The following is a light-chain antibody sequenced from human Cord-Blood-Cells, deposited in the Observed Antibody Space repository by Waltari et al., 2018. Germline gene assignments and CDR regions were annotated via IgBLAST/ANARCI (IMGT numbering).Light chain of an antibody. J-gene: IGKJ1*01. CDR1: QSFRSY. V-gene: IGKV1-39*01. CDR3: QQSYSTPTWT. CDR2: AAS. Sequence: DIQMTQSPSSLSASVGDRVTITCRASQSFRSYLHWYQQKPGKAPKLLIYAASSWQSWFHSSLSGRGSVTYFTLTISSLQPEEFATYYCQQSYSTPTWTCDQESKVEFK.